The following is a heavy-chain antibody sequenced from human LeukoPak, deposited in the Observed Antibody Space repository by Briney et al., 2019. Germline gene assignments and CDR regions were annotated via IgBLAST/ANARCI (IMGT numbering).Heavy chain of an antibody. J-gene: IGHJ6*03. Sequence: SETLSLTCAVYGGSFSGYYWSWIRQPPGKGLEWIGEINHSGSTNYNPSLKSRVTISVDTSKNQFSLKLSSVTAADTAVYYCARGLVDYHDYYMDVWGKGTTVTISS. V-gene: IGHV4-34*01. CDR1: GGSFSGYY. CDR3: ARGLVDYHDYYMDV. CDR2: INHSGST. D-gene: IGHD3-10*01.